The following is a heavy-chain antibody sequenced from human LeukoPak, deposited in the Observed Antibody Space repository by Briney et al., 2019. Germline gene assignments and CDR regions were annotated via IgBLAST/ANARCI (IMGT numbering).Heavy chain of an antibody. CDR1: GFTFTNYW. D-gene: IGHD3-10*01. V-gene: IGHV3-74*01. Sequence: GGSVRLSCAASGFTFTNYWMHWVRQAPGKGLVWVSRINSDGSSTSYADSVKGRFTISRDNAKNTLYLQMNSLRAEDTAVYYCATYGSGSYYKFDFWGQGTLVTVSS. CDR2: INSDGSST. J-gene: IGHJ4*02. CDR3: ATYGSGSYYKFDF.